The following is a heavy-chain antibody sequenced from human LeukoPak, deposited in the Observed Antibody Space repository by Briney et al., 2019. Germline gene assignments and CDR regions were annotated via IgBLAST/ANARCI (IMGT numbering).Heavy chain of an antibody. CDR3: AKEGNWNLDY. V-gene: IGHV3-7*01. J-gene: IGHJ4*02. Sequence: GGSLRLSCVASGLSFSTNWMDWVRQAPGKGLEWAANIKRDGSEKNYVDSVKGRFTISRDNAKNSLYLEMNSLRAEDTAVYYCAKEGNWNLDYWGQGALVTVSS. CDR2: IKRDGSEK. CDR1: GLSFSTNW. D-gene: IGHD1-1*01.